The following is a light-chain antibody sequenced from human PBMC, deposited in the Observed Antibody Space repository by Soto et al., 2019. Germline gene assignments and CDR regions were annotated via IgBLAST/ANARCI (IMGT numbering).Light chain of an antibody. Sequence: EIVLTQSPGTLSLSAGERATLSCRASQSVSSSYLAWYQQKPGQAPRLLIYDASNRATGIPARFSGSGSGTDFTLTISSLEPEDFAVYYCHQYGSSPPITFGQGTRLEIK. CDR1: QSVSSSY. CDR2: DAS. J-gene: IGKJ5*01. CDR3: HQYGSSPPIT. V-gene: IGKV3-20*01.